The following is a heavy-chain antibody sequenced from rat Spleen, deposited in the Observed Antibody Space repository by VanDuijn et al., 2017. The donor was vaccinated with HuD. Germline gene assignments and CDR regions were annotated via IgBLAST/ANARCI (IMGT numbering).Heavy chain of an antibody. D-gene: IGHD1-2*01. CDR1: GFTFSDCY. CDR3: ARDSSYVYFDY. CDR2: INYDGTST. J-gene: IGHJ2*01. Sequence: EVQLVESGGGLVHPGRSLKLSCATSGFTFSDCYMAWVRQAPTKGLEWVATINYDGTSTFYRDSVKGRFTISRDNAKSTLYLEMNSLRTEDTATYYCARDSSYVYFDYWGQGVMVTVSS. V-gene: IGHV5-29*01.